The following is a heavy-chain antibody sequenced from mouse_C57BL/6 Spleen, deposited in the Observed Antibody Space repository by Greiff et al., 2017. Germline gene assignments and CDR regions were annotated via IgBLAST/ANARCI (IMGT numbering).Heavy chain of an antibody. CDR2: IRLKSDNYAT. CDR3: TAGTPYYYAMDY. CDR1: GFTFSNYW. Sequence: EVMLVESGGGLVQPGGSMKLSCVASGFTFSNYWMNWVRQSPEKGLEWVAQIRLKSDNYATHYAESVKGRFTISRDDSKSSVYLQMNNLRAEDTGIYYCTAGTPYYYAMDYWGQGTSVTVSS. V-gene: IGHV6-3*01. D-gene: IGHD4-1*01. J-gene: IGHJ4*01.